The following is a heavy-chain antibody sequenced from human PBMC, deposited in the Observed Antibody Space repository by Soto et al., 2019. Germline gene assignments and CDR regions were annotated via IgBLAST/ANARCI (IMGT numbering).Heavy chain of an antibody. CDR3: ARILGYCTNGVCRSLTYYYYGMDV. CDR1: GGSFSGYY. J-gene: IGHJ6*02. V-gene: IGHV4-34*01. D-gene: IGHD2-8*01. CDR2: INHSGST. Sequence: SETLSLTCAVYGGSFSGYYWSWIRQPPGKGLEWIGEINHSGSTNYNPSLKSRVTISVDTSKNQFSLKLSSVTAADTAVYYCARILGYCTNGVCRSLTYYYYGMDVWGQGTTVTVSS.